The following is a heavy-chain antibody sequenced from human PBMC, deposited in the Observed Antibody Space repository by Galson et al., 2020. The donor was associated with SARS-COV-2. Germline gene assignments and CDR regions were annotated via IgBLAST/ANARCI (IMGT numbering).Heavy chain of an antibody. CDR2: VYPSGTT. CDR1: GYSVSTTNY. V-gene: IGHV4-38-2*02. Sequence: SQTLSLTCTVSGYSVSTTNYWGWFRQPPGRGLEWIGSVYPSGTTYYNPSLKSRVTISVDTSKNQFSLRLDSVTAADTALYYCVRQGVNMIVLITVPGWYFDLWGRGTLVTVSS. CDR3: VRQGVNMIVLITVPGWYFDL. D-gene: IGHD3-22*01. J-gene: IGHJ2*01.